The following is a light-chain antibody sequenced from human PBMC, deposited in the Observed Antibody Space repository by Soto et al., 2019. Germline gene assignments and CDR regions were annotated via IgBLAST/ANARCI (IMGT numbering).Light chain of an antibody. CDR2: RDS. CDR1: NIGSKN. CDR3: QVWDISSEGVV. Sequence: SYELTQPLSMSVALGQTARITCGGNNIGSKNVHWYQQKPGQAPVLVMYRDSNRPSGIPERFSGSNSGNTATLSISRTQAGDEADYYCQVWDISSEGVVFGGGTELTVL. V-gene: IGLV3-9*01. J-gene: IGLJ2*01.